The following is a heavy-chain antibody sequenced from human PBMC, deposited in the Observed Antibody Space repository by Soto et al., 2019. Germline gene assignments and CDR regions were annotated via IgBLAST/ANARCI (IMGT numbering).Heavy chain of an antibody. CDR2: ISWNSGSI. CDR3: AKGGYYYDSSASSTGYFQN. CDR1: GFTFDDYA. D-gene: IGHD3-22*01. Sequence: GGSLRLSCAASGFTFDDYAMHWVRQAPGKGLEWVSGISWNSGSIGYADSVKGRFTISRDNAKNSLYLQMNSLRAEDTALYYCAKGGYYYDSSASSTGYFQNWGQSTLVTVS. J-gene: IGHJ1*01. V-gene: IGHV3-9*01.